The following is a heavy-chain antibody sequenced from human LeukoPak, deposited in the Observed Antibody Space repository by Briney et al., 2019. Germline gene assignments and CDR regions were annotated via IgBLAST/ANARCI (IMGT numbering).Heavy chain of an antibody. Sequence: SETLSLTCTVSDVSMNTYYWSWIRQPPGKGLEWIGYIYYNGNTNQNPSLKSRVTLSVDTSKKQFSLKLSSVTAADTAVYYCARGLLWFGESSQYYFDYWGQGTRVTVSS. D-gene: IGHD3-10*01. V-gene: IGHV4-59*01. CDR2: IYYNGNT. CDR3: ARGLLWFGESSQYYFDY. J-gene: IGHJ4*02. CDR1: DVSMNTYY.